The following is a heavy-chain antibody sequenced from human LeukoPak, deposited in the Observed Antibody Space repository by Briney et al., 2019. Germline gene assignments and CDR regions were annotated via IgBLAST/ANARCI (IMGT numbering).Heavy chain of an antibody. CDR1: GFTFSSYA. Sequence: GGSLRLSCATSGFTFSSYAMSWVRQAPGKGLEWVSAISGSGGSTYYADSVKGRFTISRDNSKNTLYLQMNSLRAEDTAVYYCAKDTSEDTAMVLDYWGQGTLVTVSS. D-gene: IGHD5-18*01. J-gene: IGHJ4*02. CDR3: AKDTSEDTAMVLDY. CDR2: ISGSGGST. V-gene: IGHV3-23*01.